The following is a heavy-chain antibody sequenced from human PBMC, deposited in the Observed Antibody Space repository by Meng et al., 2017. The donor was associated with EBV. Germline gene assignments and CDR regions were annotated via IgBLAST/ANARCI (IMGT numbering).Heavy chain of an antibody. CDR1: AITFTSYA. V-gene: IGHV7-4-1*02. CDR2: INTNTVNP. Sequence: SDFSKTGSSINVSCKSSAITFTSYAMNWIRQATGQGLEWMGWINTNTVNPTYAQGFTGRFVFALDTSVSTAYLQISSLKAEDTAVYYCAREGVGYYDSSGLSSYFDYWGQGTLVTVSS. J-gene: IGHJ4*02. D-gene: IGHD3-22*01. CDR3: AREGVGYYDSSGLSSYFDY.